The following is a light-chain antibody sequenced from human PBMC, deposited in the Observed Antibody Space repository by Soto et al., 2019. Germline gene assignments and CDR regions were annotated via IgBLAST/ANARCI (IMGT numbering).Light chain of an antibody. J-gene: IGKJ2*01. Sequence: DIQMTRSPPSLSASIGDRVTITCRASQSISSYLNWYQQKPGKAPNLLIYAASSLQSGVPSRFSGSGSGTDFTLTISSLQPEDFATYYCQQSYSTPPYTFGQGTKLEIK. V-gene: IGKV1-39*01. CDR2: AAS. CDR1: QSISSY. CDR3: QQSYSTPPYT.